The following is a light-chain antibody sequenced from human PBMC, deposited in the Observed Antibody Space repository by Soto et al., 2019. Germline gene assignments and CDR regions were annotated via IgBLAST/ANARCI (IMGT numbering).Light chain of an antibody. CDR1: SSNIGAGFD. V-gene: IGLV1-40*01. CDR3: QSYDSSLTGSKV. CDR2: DNT. J-gene: IGLJ1*01. Sequence: QSVLTQPHSVSGAPGQRVTISCTGTSSNIGAGFDVHWYQQFPGTAPKVLIYDNTNRPPAVPDRFSASKSGTSASLAISGLQAEDEADYYCQSYDSSLTGSKVFGTGTKLTVL.